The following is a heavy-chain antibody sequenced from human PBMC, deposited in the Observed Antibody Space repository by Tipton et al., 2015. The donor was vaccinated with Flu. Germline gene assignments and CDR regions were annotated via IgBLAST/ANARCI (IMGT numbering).Heavy chain of an antibody. D-gene: IGHD3-10*01. V-gene: IGHV3-23*01. CDR1: GFTFSSYA. J-gene: IGHJ6*02. CDR2: ISGSGGST. CDR3: RVYYYGSGSNYGMDV. Sequence: SLRLSCAASGFTFSSYAMSWVRQAPGKGLEWVSAISGSGGSTYYADSVKGRFTISRDNSKNTLYLQMNSLRAEDTAVYYCRVYYYGSGSNYGMDVWGQGTTVTVS.